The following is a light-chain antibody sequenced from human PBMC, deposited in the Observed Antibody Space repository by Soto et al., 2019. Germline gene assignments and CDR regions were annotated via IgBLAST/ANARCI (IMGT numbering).Light chain of an antibody. CDR3: QHYNNWPFT. CDR2: GAS. V-gene: IGKV3-15*01. Sequence: EIVMTHSPATLSVSPGERATLSCRASQSVSNNLAWYQQKPGQAPRLLIYGASTRATAIPARFSGGGSGTEFTLTISSLQSEDFAVYYCQHYNNWPFTFGQGTKVDIK. CDR1: QSVSNN. J-gene: IGKJ2*01.